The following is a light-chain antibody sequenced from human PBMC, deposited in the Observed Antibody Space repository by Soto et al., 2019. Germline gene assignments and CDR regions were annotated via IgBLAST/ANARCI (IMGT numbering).Light chain of an antibody. V-gene: IGKV3-20*01. CDR1: QSVSSSY. CDR2: GAS. Sequence: EIVLTQSPGTLSLSPGERATLSCRASQSVSSSYLAWYQQKPGRAPRLLIHGASTRATGSPDRFSGSGSGTDFTLTISRLEPEDFAVYYCQQYGSSPMYTFGQGTKLEIK. CDR3: QQYGSSPMYT. J-gene: IGKJ2*01.